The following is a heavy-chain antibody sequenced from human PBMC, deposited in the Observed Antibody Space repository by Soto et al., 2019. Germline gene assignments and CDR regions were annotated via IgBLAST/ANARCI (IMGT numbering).Heavy chain of an antibody. CDR2: TYYRSKWYS. V-gene: IGHV6-1*01. CDR3: ARGAYSAFDY. D-gene: IGHD2-21*01. J-gene: IGHJ4*02. Sequence: SQTLSLTCAISGGSLSANGVAWNWLRQSPSRGLEWLGRTYYRSKWYSHYAVSVQSRISVNPDTSRNQFSLQLNSVTPEDTAVYYCARGAYSAFDYWGQGSLVTVS. CDR1: GGSLSANGVA.